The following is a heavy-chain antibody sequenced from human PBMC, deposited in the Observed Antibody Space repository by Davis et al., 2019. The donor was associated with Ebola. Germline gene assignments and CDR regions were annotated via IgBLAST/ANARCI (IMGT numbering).Heavy chain of an antibody. Sequence: ASVKVSCKASGYTFTSYGISWVRQAPGQGLEWMGWIRGYNGNTNYAQKVQGRVTMTTDTSTSTAYMELRSLRSDDTALYYCARGITMVRGEGWFDPWGQGTLVSVSS. D-gene: IGHD3-10*01. J-gene: IGHJ5*02. CDR3: ARGITMVRGEGWFDP. V-gene: IGHV1-18*01. CDR1: GYTFTSYG. CDR2: IRGYNGNT.